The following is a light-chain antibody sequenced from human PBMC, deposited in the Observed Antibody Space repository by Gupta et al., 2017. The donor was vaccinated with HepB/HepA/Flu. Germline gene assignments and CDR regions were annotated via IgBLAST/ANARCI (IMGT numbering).Light chain of an antibody. CDR3: DEWDDRRSGANWV. CDR1: SSNIGSSY. Sequence: SVLTPPPSASATPGQRATISCSGSSSNIGSSYVYWYQQPPGTAPKLIIFRNNQRPPGVAGLDSGSWSCTSASVAIIGLRSEDEAEYYCDEWDDRRSGANWVFGGGTKLTVL. J-gene: IGLJ3*02. CDR2: RNN. V-gene: IGLV1-47*01.